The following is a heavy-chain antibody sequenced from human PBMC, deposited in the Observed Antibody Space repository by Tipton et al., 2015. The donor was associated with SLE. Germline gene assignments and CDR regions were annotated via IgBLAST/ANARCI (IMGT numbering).Heavy chain of an antibody. Sequence: TLSLTCTVSGGSISSGGYYWSWIRQHPGKGLEWIGYIYYSGSTYYNPSLKSRVTISVDTSKNQFSLKLSSVTAADAAVYYCARGSERVDLQGYFDYWGQGTLVTVSS. D-gene: IGHD5-24*01. CDR3: ARGSERVDLQGYFDY. J-gene: IGHJ4*02. V-gene: IGHV4-31*03. CDR2: IYYSGST. CDR1: GGSISSGGYY.